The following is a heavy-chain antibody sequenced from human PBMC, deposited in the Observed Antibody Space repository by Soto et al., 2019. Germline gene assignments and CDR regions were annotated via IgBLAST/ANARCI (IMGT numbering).Heavy chain of an antibody. V-gene: IGHV3-7*01. CDR1: GFTFSSYC. CDR3: ARVSSIAAPVDGMDV. D-gene: IGHD6-6*01. J-gene: IGHJ6*02. Sequence: PGGSLRLSCSASGFTFSSYCMSWVRQAPGKGLEGVANIKQDGSEKYYVDSVKGRFTISRDNAKNSLYLKMSSLRAEDTAVYYCARVSSIAAPVDGMDVWGQGTTVTVSS. CDR2: IKQDGSEK.